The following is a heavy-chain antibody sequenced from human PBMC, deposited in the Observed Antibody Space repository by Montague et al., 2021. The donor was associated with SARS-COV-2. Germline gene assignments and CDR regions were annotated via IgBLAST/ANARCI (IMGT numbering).Heavy chain of an antibody. D-gene: IGHD3-3*01. V-gene: IGHV4-61*01. CDR3: ARELEIHDFLSGYYIGD. CDR2: IYYSGST. CDR1: GGSDRSSNLY. Sequence: SETLSLTCTVSGGSDRSSNLYWGWIRQPPGKGLEWIGYIYYSGSTSYNPSLKSRVTISLDTSKNQFSLNLTSVTAADTALYFCARELEIHDFLSGYYIGDWGQGTLVTVSS. J-gene: IGHJ4*02.